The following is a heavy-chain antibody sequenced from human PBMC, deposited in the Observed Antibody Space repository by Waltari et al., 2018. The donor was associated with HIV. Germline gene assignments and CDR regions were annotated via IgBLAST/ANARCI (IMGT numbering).Heavy chain of an antibody. J-gene: IGHJ5*02. V-gene: IGHV4-59*02. Sequence: QVQLRESGPGLVKPSETLSLTCSVSSGSVISYFWSWIRQSPGKGLEWIGQIHYSGPVTYNPSLKSRVMISVDSSMNQFFLDLNSVTAADTAVYYCARNWDEFWSGSTHPGLDPWGPGILVTVSS. CDR1: SGSVISYF. CDR3: ARNWDEFWSGSTHPGLDP. D-gene: IGHD3-3*01. CDR2: IHYSGPV.